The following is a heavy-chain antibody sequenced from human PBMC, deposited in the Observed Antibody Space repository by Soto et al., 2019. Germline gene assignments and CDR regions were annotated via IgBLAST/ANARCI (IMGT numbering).Heavy chain of an antibody. CDR3: ARDPLTGVTTSP. CDR2: IIPIFGTA. J-gene: IGHJ5*02. D-gene: IGHD4-17*01. V-gene: IGHV1-69*06. CDR1: GGTFSSYA. Sequence: SVKFSCKASGGTFSSYAISWVRQAPGQGLEWMGGIIPIFGTANYAQKFQGRVTITADKSTSTAYMELSSLRSEDTAVYYYARDPLTGVTTSPWGQGTLVTVSS.